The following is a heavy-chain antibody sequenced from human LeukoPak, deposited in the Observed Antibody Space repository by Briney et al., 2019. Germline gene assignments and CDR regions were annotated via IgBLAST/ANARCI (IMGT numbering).Heavy chain of an antibody. D-gene: IGHD1-26*01. CDR1: GGSIRSLGYS. Sequence: SETLPLTCSVSGGSIRSLGYSWGWIRQPPGKGLEWFASMYYTGTTYYTPSLKSRVTMSVDTSKNQFSLNLTSVPAAGTAVCYCARSVSACAGRGWFDPWGQGTLVTVSS. CDR2: MYYTGTT. CDR3: ARSVSACAGRGWFDP. V-gene: IGHV4-39*07. J-gene: IGHJ5*02.